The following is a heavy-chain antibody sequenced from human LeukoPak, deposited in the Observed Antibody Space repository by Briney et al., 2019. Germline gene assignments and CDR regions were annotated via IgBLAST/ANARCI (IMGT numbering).Heavy chain of an antibody. V-gene: IGHV4-39*01. J-gene: IGHJ3*02. Sequence: PSETLSLTCTVSGGSISSSSYYWGWIRQPPGKGLEWIGSIYYSGSTYYNPSLKSRVTISVDTSKNQFSLKLSSVTAADTAVYYCARHGADYGDYRHAFDIWGQGTMVTVSS. D-gene: IGHD4-17*01. CDR1: GGSISSSSYY. CDR3: ARHGADYGDYRHAFDI. CDR2: IYYSGST.